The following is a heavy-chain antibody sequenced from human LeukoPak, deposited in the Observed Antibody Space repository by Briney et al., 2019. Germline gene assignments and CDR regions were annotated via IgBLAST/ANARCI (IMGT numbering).Heavy chain of an antibody. Sequence: GGSLRLSCAASGFTFSSYAMSWVRQAPGKGLEWVSAIRGSCGSTYYADSVKGRFTISRDNSKNTLYLQMNSLRAEDTAVYYCAKDTVGEPPGYSSSWYGFDYWGQGTLVTVSS. D-gene: IGHD6-13*01. CDR2: IRGSCGST. CDR3: AKDTVGEPPGYSSSWYGFDY. V-gene: IGHV3-23*01. CDR1: GFTFSSYA. J-gene: IGHJ4*02.